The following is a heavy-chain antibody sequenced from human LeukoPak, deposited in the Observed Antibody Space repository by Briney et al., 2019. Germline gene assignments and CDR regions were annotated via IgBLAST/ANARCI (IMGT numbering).Heavy chain of an antibody. V-gene: IGHV3-48*01. J-gene: IGHJ4*02. Sequence: GGSLRLSCAASGFTFSSYSMNWVRQAPGKGLEWVSYISSSSSTIYYADSVKGRFTISRDNAKNSLYLQMNSLRAEDTAVYYCARGPYCSGGSCYGYSYGYFDYWGQGTLVTVSS. CDR3: ARGPYCSGGSCYGYSYGYFDY. CDR2: ISSSSSTI. CDR1: GFTFSSYS. D-gene: IGHD2-15*01.